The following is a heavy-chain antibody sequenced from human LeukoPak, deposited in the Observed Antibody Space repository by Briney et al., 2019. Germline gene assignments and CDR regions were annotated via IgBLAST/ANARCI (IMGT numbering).Heavy chain of an antibody. J-gene: IGHJ6*04. CDR2: IKQDGSEK. CDR1: GFTFSSYW. CDR3: ARDPVAPYGDFTGSYYYYGMDV. V-gene: IGHV3-7*01. D-gene: IGHD4-17*01. Sequence: GGSLRLSCAASGFTFSSYWMSWVRQAPGKGLEWVANIKQDGSEKYYVDSVKGRFTISRDNAKNSLYLQMNSLRAEDTAVYYCARDPVAPYGDFTGSYYYYGMDVWGKGTTVTVSS.